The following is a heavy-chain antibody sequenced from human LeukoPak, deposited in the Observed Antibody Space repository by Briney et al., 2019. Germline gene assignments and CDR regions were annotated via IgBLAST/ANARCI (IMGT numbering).Heavy chain of an antibody. J-gene: IGHJ5*02. CDR3: ARDPIGSGISSWFDP. CDR1: GYTFTSYY. Sequence: ASVKVSCKASGYTFTSYYMHWVRQAPGQGLEWMGIINPSGGSTSYAQKFQGRVTMTRDTSTSTVYMELSSLRSEDTAVHYCARDPIGSGISSWFDPWGQGTLVTVSS. D-gene: IGHD3-10*01. CDR2: INPSGGST. V-gene: IGHV1-46*01.